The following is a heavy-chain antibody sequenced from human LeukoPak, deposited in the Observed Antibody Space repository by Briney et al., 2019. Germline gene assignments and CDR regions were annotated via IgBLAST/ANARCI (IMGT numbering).Heavy chain of an antibody. V-gene: IGHV1-8*02. J-gene: IGHJ4*02. CDR3: AKEGSGSYLDY. Sequence: ASVKVSCKASGYTFTSNGISWVRQAPGQGLEWMGWMNPNSGNTGYAQKFQGRVTMTRNTSISTAYMELSSLRSEDTAVYYCAKEGSGSYLDYWGQGTLVTVSS. CDR1: GYTFTSNG. CDR2: MNPNSGNT. D-gene: IGHD3-10*01.